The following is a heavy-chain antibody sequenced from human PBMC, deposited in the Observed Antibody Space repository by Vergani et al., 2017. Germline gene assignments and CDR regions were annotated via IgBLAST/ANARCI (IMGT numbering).Heavy chain of an antibody. D-gene: IGHD3-22*01. CDR3: ARGGYYDSGAFDI. J-gene: IGHJ3*02. CDR2: ISSSSSTI. V-gene: IGHV3-48*01. CDR1: GFTFSSYS. Sequence: EVQLVESGGGLVQPGGSLRLSCAASGFTFSSYSMNWVRQAPGKGLEWVSYISSSSSTIYYADSVKGRFTISRDNAKNSLYLQMNSLRAEDTAVYYCARGGYYDSGAFDIWGQGTMVTVSS.